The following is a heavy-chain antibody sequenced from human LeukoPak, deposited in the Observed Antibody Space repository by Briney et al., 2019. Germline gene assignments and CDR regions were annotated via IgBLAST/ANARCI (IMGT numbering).Heavy chain of an antibody. CDR2: MYYSGST. D-gene: IGHD3-10*01. J-gene: IGHJ6*03. CDR1: GGSFSGYY. Sequence: PSETLSLTCAVYGGSFSGYYWNWIRQPPGKGLEWIGYMYYSGSTNYNPSLKSRVTISVDTSKNQFSLKLSSVTAADTAVYYCARCPYYCGSCYYMDVWGKGTTVTISS. CDR3: ARCPYYCGSCYYMDV. V-gene: IGHV4-59*01.